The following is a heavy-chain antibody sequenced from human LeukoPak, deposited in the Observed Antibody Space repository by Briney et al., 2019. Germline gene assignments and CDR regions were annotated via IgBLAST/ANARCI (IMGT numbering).Heavy chain of an antibody. CDR3: ARDRNYGSGSYGIDY. D-gene: IGHD3-10*01. CDR1: GGSISSYY. CDR2: IYYSGST. J-gene: IGHJ4*02. Sequence: PSETLSLTCTVSGGSISSYYWSWIRQPPGKGLEWIGYIYYSGSTNYNPSLKSRVTISVDTSKNQFSLKLSSVTAADTAVYYCARDRNYGSGSYGIDYWGQGTLVTVSS. V-gene: IGHV4-59*01.